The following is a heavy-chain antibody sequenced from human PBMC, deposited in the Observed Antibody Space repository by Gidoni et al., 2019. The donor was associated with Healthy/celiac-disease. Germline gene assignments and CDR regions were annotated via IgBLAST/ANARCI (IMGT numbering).Heavy chain of an antibody. CDR2: IKQDGSEK. Sequence: EVQLVEAGGGLVQPGGSLGPSCSAPGFPFSSYWMSWVRQAPGKGVEWVANIKQDGSEKYYVDSVKGRFTISRDNAKNSLYLQMNSLRAEDTAVYYCARDLEEGFAFDIWGQGTMVTVSS. CDR1: GFPFSSYW. CDR3: ARDLEEGFAFDI. V-gene: IGHV3-7*01. D-gene: IGHD3-16*01. J-gene: IGHJ3*02.